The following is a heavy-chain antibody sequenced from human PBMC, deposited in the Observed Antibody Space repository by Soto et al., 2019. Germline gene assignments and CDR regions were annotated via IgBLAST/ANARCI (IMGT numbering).Heavy chain of an antibody. CDR1: GFTFSSYG. CDR2: ISYDGSNK. V-gene: IGHV3-30*18. Sequence: QVQLVESGGGVVQPGRSLRLSCAASGFTFSSYGMHWVRQAPGKGLEWVAVISYDGSNKYYADSVKGRFTISRDNSKNTLYLQMNSLRAEDTAVYYCAKDGYSSGWSLDYWGQGTLVTVSS. J-gene: IGHJ4*02. D-gene: IGHD6-19*01. CDR3: AKDGYSSGWSLDY.